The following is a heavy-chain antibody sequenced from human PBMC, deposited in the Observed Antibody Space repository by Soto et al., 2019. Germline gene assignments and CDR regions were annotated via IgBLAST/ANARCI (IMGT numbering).Heavy chain of an antibody. V-gene: IGHV3-21*01. J-gene: IGHJ3*02. CDR2: ISSSSSYI. Sequence: EVQLVESGGGLVKPGGSLRLSCAASGLTFSSYSMNWVRQAPGKGLEWVSSISSSSSYIYYADSVKGRFTISRDNAKNSLYLQMNSLRAEDTAVYYCARGLRYSSGVDIWGQGTMVTVSS. CDR1: GLTFSSYS. D-gene: IGHD6-19*01. CDR3: ARGLRYSSGVDI.